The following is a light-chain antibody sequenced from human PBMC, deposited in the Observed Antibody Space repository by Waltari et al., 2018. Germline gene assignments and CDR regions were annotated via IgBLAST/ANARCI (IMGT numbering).Light chain of an antibody. Sequence: QSVLTQPPSASGAPGQRVTISCSGSSPNIGSNSVSWYQQFPGTAPRLLIYRNFQGPSGVPERFSGSKSGTSASLAISGLRSEDEADYYCAVWDDNLYGVVFGGGTKLTVL. CDR1: SPNIGSNS. CDR3: AVWDDNLYGVV. J-gene: IGLJ2*01. V-gene: IGLV1-47*01. CDR2: RNF.